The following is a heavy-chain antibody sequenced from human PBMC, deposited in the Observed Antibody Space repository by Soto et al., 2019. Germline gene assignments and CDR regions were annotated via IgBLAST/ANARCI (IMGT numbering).Heavy chain of an antibody. CDR1: GFTFSSYG. CDR3: AKKVVGYSGYHDY. D-gene: IGHD5-12*01. CDR2: ISYDGSNK. J-gene: IGHJ4*02. Sequence: GGSLRLSCAASGFTFSSYGMHWVRQAPGKGLEWVAVISYDGSNKYYADSVEGRFTISRDNSKNTLYLQMNSLRAEDTAVYYCAKKVVGYSGYHDYWGQGTLVTVSS. V-gene: IGHV3-30*18.